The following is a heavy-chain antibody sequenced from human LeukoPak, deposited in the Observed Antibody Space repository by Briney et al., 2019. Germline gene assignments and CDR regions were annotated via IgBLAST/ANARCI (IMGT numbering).Heavy chain of an antibody. CDR3: AREALTIFGVVRTQTTKSPHRLDP. V-gene: IGHV1-24*01. J-gene: IGHJ5*02. Sequence: ASVKVSCTVSGYTLTELSMHWVRQAPGKGLVWMGGFDPEDGETIYAQKFQGRVTMTRDMSTSTVYMELSGLTSEDTAVYYCAREALTIFGVVRTQTTKSPHRLDPWGQGTLVTVSS. CDR1: GYTLTELS. CDR2: FDPEDGET. D-gene: IGHD3-3*01.